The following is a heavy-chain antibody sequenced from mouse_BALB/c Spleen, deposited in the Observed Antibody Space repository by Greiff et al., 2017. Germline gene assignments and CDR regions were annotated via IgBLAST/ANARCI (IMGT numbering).Heavy chain of an antibody. D-gene: IGHD2-10*02. CDR2: IDPANGNT. CDR1: GFNIKDTY. J-gene: IGHJ1*01. V-gene: IGHV14-3*02. Sequence: EVKLQESGAELVKPGASVKLSCTASGFNIKDTYMHWVKQRPEQGLEWIGRIDPANGNTKYDPKFQGKATITADTSSNTAYLQLSSLTSEDTAVYYCARWGYGNYNWYFDVWGAGTTVTVSS. CDR3: ARWGYGNYNWYFDV.